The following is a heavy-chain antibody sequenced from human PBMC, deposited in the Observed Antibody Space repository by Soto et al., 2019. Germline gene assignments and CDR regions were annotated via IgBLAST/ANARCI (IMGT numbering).Heavy chain of an antibody. CDR2: IHHSGGT. CDR1: GDSINAENW. Sequence: QVQLQESGPGVVKPSETLSLTCAVSGDSINAENWWTWLSQTPGKGLEWLAEIHHSGGTKYNPSLSGRVSISLDRPRNQFSLRLRSVTAADTAQYYCARDHCTGGNCYSNMGDWYFDLWGRGALVTVSS. D-gene: IGHD2-15*01. V-gene: IGHV4-4*02. CDR3: ARDHCTGGNCYSNMGDWYFDL. J-gene: IGHJ2*01.